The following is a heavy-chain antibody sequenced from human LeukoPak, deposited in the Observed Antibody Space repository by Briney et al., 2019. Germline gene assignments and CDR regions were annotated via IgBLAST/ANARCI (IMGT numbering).Heavy chain of an antibody. V-gene: IGHV3-64*01. Sequence: PGGSLRLSCAASGFTFSSYSMIWVRQAPGKGLEYVSAISSNGGSTYYANSVKGRFTISRDNSKNTLYLQMGSLRAEDMAVYYCARAGVGGSWPLWYFDLWGRGTLVTVSS. CDR3: ARAGVGGSWPLWYFDL. D-gene: IGHD6-13*01. J-gene: IGHJ2*01. CDR2: ISSNGGST. CDR1: GFTFSSYS.